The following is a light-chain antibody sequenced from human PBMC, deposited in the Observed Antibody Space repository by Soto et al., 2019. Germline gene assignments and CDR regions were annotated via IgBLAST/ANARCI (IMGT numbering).Light chain of an antibody. V-gene: IGKV3-15*01. Sequence: EIVMTQSPATLTVSLGERATLSCRASQSAGTNLAWYQQKPGQAPRLLIHGAFTRATGIPARFSGSGSGTEFTLTISSLQSEDFAVYYCQQYNNWPQTFGQGTKVDTK. CDR2: GAF. CDR3: QQYNNWPQT. CDR1: QSAGTN. J-gene: IGKJ1*01.